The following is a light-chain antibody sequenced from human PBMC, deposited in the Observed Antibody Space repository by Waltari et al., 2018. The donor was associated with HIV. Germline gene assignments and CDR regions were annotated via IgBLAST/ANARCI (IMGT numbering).Light chain of an antibody. J-gene: IGLJ2*01. CDR1: SDDLVGSNL. CDR2: DVD. Sequence: QSALTQPASVSGPPGQSITISCTGTSDDLVGSNLGSRYQHHPGKAPRLIIFDVDKRPSGISDRFSGSKSGYTASLTISGLRTEDEADYFCCSKSTIYFGVLFGGGTTLTVL. V-gene: IGLV2-23*02. CDR3: CSKSTIYFGVL.